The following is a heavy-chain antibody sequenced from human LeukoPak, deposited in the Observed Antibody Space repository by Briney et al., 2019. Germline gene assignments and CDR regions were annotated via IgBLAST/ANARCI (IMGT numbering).Heavy chain of an antibody. CDR1: GFTFSSYW. V-gene: IGHV3-7*01. CDR3: ARGGTQYYYYYMDV. Sequence: GGSLRLSCAASGFTFSSYWMSWVRQAPGKGLEGVANIKQDGREKYYVDPVKGRFTISRDNAKKPLYLQMNSMRAEDTAVYYCARGGTQYYYYYMDVWGKGTTVTVSS. D-gene: IGHD1-1*01. CDR2: IKQDGREK. J-gene: IGHJ6*03.